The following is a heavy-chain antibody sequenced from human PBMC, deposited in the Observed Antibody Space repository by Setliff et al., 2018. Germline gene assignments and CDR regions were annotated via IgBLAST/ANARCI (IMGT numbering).Heavy chain of an antibody. CDR3: ARDGSAFFYEH. CDR1: GLTLTPYT. D-gene: IGHD1-26*01. CDR2: ISDTSAFI. V-gene: IGHV3-21*04. J-gene: IGHJ4*02. Sequence: PGGSLRLSCAASGLTLTPYTMTWVRQAPGKGPEWVSSISDTSAFIYYAQKFQDRILMTKDTSLNTVYMELRSLRSDDTALYYCARDGSAFFYEHWGQGSLVTVSS.